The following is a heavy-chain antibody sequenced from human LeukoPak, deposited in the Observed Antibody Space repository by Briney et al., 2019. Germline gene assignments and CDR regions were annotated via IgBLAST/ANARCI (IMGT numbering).Heavy chain of an antibody. D-gene: IGHD3-3*01. CDR1: GGTFSSYA. J-gene: IGHJ5*02. CDR2: IIPIFGTA. CDR3: ARGVLRRNWFDP. V-gene: IGHV1-69*05. Sequence: EASVEVSCKASGGTFSSYAISWVRQAPGQGLEWMGGIIPIFGTANYAQKFQGRVTITTDESTSTAYMELSSLRSEDTAVYYCARGVLRRNWFDPWGQGTLVTVSS.